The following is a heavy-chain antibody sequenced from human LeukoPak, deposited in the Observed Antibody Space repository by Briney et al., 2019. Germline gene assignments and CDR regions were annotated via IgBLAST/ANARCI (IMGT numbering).Heavy chain of an antibody. V-gene: IGHV4-34*01. CDR2: INHSGST. CDR1: GGSFSGYY. Sequence: SETLSLTCAVYGGSFSGYYWSWIRQPPGKGLEWIGEINHSGSTNYNPSLKSRVTISVDTSKNQFSLKLSSVTAADTAVYYCARDLPPSGMDVWGQGTTVTVSS. J-gene: IGHJ6*02. CDR3: ARDLPPSGMDV.